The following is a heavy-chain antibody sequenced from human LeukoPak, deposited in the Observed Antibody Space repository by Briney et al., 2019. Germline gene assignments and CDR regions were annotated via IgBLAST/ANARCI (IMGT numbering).Heavy chain of an antibody. D-gene: IGHD3-22*01. J-gene: IGHJ4*02. CDR2: IYHSGST. Sequence: SQTLSLTCTVSGGSISSGGYYWSWIRQPPGKGLEWIGYIYHSGSTYYNPSLKSRVTISVDRSKNQFSLKLSSVTAADTAVYYCARDPSYYYDSSGFDYWGQGTLVTVSS. CDR3: ARDPSYYYDSSGFDY. V-gene: IGHV4-30-2*01. CDR1: GGSISSGGYY.